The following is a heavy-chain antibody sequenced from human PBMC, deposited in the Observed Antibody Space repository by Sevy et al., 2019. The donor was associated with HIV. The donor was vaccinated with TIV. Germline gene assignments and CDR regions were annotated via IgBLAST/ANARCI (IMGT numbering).Heavy chain of an antibody. J-gene: IGHJ1*01. CDR2: FDPEDGET. CDR1: GYTLTELS. Sequence: ASMKVSCKVSGYTLTELSMHWVRQAPGKGLEWMGGFDPEDGETIYAQKFQGRVTMTEDTSTDTAYMELSSLRSEDTAVYYCATAHLYCSGGSCLSGGYFQHWGQGTLVTVSS. D-gene: IGHD2-15*01. V-gene: IGHV1-24*01. CDR3: ATAHLYCSGGSCLSGGYFQH.